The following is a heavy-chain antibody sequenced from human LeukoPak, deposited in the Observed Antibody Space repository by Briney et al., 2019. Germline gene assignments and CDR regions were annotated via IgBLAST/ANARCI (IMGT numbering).Heavy chain of an antibody. V-gene: IGHV3-7*01. CDR1: GFTFSSYW. D-gene: IGHD2-15*01. Sequence: PGGSLRLSCAASGFTFSSYWMSWVRQAPGKGLEWVANINQDGSEKYFVDSVKGRFTISRGNAKNSLYLQMSSLRAEDTALYYCASRSSVAASGPGWGQGTLVTVSS. J-gene: IGHJ4*02. CDR2: INQDGSEK. CDR3: ASRSSVAASGPG.